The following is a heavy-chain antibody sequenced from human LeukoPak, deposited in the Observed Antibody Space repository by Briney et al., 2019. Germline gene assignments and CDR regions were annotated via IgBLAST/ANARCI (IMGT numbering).Heavy chain of an antibody. J-gene: IGHJ4*02. V-gene: IGHV5-51*01. CDR3: ARHYGGGYCSGGSCYSSFDY. Sequence: GESLKISCKGSGFSFSNYWIGWVRQMPGEGLEWMGIIYAGDSDTRYSPSFQGQVTISDDKSISTAYLQWSSLKASDTAMYYCARHYGGGYCSGGSCYSSFDYWGQGTLVTVSS. D-gene: IGHD2-15*01. CDR1: GFSFSNYW. CDR2: IYAGDSDT.